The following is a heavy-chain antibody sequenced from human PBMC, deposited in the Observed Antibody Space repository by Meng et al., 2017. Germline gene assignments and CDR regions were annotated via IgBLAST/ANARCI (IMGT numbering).Heavy chain of an antibody. J-gene: IGHJ4*02. Sequence: ASVKVSCKASGYTFTSYDINWVRQATGQGLEWMGWMNPNSGNTGYAQKFQGRVTITRNTSISTAYMELSSLRSEDKAVYYCARVRGYYGSGSYYSQREALDYWREGTLLSVSS. D-gene: IGHD3-10*01. CDR3: ARVRGYYGSGSYYSQREALDY. CDR1: GYTFTSYD. CDR2: MNPNSGNT. V-gene: IGHV1-8*03.